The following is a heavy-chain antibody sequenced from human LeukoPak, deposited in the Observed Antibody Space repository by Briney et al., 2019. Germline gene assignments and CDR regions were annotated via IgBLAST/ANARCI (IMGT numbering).Heavy chain of an antibody. D-gene: IGHD3-3*01. CDR2: ISGSGGST. V-gene: IGHV3-23*01. J-gene: IGHJ4*02. CDR3: GNYGVVTERYFDY. Sequence: GGSLRLSYAASGFTFSSYAMSWVRQAPGKGLEWVSAISGSGGSTYYADSVKGRFTISRDNSKNTLYLQMNSLRAEDTAVYYCGNYGVVTERYFDYWGQGTLVTVSS. CDR1: GFTFSSYA.